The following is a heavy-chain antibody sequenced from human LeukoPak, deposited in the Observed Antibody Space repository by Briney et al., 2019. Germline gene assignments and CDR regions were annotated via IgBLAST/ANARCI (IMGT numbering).Heavy chain of an antibody. D-gene: IGHD2-21*02. CDR1: GYSFTSYW. CDR3: AREAYCGGDCYLDAFDI. J-gene: IGHJ3*02. CDR2: IYPGDSDT. Sequence: ESLKISCKGSGYSFTSYWIGWVRQMPGKGLEWMGIIYPGDSDTRYSPSFQGQVTISADKSISTAYLQWSSLKASDTAMYYCAREAYCGGDCYLDAFDIWGQGTMVTVSS. V-gene: IGHV5-51*01.